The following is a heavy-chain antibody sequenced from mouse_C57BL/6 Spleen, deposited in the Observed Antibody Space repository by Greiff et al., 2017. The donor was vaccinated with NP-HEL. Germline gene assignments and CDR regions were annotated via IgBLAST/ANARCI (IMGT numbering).Heavy chain of an antibody. Sequence: ESGPGMVKPSQSLSLTCTVTGYSITSGYDWHWIRHFPGNKLEWMGYISYSGSTNYNPSLKSRISITHDTSKNHFFLKLNSVTTEDTATYYCARAPTMVPNFDYWGQGTTLTVSS. D-gene: IGHD2-9*01. CDR2: ISYSGST. V-gene: IGHV3-1*01. CDR3: ARAPTMVPNFDY. J-gene: IGHJ2*01. CDR1: GYSITSGYD.